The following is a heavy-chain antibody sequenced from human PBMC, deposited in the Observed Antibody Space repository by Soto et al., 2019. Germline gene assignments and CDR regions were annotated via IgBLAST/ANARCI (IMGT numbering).Heavy chain of an antibody. J-gene: IGHJ4*02. V-gene: IGHV4-59*01. Sequence: PSETLSLTCTVSGGSISSYYWSWIRQPPGKGLEWIGYIYYSGSTNYNPSLKSRVTISVDTSKNQFSLKVSSVTAADTAVYYCARRWGTSFDVWGQGTLVTVSS. D-gene: IGHD7-27*01. CDR3: ARRWGTSFDV. CDR1: GGSISSYY. CDR2: IYYSGST.